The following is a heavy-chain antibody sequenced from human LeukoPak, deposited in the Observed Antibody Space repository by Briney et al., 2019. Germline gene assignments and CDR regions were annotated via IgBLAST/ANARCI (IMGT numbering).Heavy chain of an antibody. D-gene: IGHD3-22*01. V-gene: IGHV3-7*01. CDR1: GFTCSSYW. CDR3: ATTLGTYYYDSSGYYASVQGLFDY. Sequence: PGGSLRLSCAASGFTCSSYWMSWVRQAPGKGLEWVANIKQDGSEKYYVDSVKGRFTISRDNAKNSLYLQMNSLRAEDTAVYYCATTLGTYYYDSSGYYASVQGLFDYWGQGTLVTVSS. J-gene: IGHJ4*02. CDR2: IKQDGSEK.